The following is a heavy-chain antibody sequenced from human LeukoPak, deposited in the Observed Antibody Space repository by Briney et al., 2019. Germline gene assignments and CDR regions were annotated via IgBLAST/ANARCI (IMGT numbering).Heavy chain of an antibody. D-gene: IGHD6-19*01. CDR2: ISYDGGNK. CDR3: AKVPSTSGWYSPFDY. V-gene: IGHV3-30*18. Sequence: GRSLRLSCAASGFAFNTYGMHWVRQAPGKGLEWVAVISYDGGNKYYADSVKGRFTFSRDNSKNTLYLQMNGLRAEDTAVYYCAKVPSTSGWYSPFDYWGQGTLVTVSS. CDR1: GFAFNTYG. J-gene: IGHJ4*02.